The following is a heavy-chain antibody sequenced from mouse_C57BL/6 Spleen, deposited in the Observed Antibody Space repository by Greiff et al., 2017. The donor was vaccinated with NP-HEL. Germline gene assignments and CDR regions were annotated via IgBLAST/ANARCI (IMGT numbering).Heavy chain of an antibody. Sequence: QVQLQQSGPELVKPGASVKISCKASGYAFSSSWMNWVKQRPGKGLEWIGRIYPGDGDTNYNGKFKGKATLTADKSSSTAYMQLSSLTSEDSAVYFCAKGDYGSSSYFDVWGTGTTVTVSS. J-gene: IGHJ1*03. V-gene: IGHV1-82*01. CDR3: AKGDYGSSSYFDV. CDR2: IYPGDGDT. D-gene: IGHD1-1*01. CDR1: GYAFSSSW.